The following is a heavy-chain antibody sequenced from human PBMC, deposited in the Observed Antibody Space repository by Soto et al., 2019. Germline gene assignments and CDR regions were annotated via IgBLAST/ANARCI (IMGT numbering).Heavy chain of an antibody. CDR2: ISAYNGNT. D-gene: IGHD3-9*01. V-gene: IGHV1-18*01. Sequence: QVQLVQSGAEVKKPGASVKVSCKASGYTFTSYGISWVRRAPGQGLEWMGWISAYNGNTNFARKFQDRVTMTADTSTSTAYMELRSLRSDDTAVFYCARSMYYDIMTGYYFDSWGQGTLVTVSS. J-gene: IGHJ4*02. CDR3: ARSMYYDIMTGYYFDS. CDR1: GYTFTSYG.